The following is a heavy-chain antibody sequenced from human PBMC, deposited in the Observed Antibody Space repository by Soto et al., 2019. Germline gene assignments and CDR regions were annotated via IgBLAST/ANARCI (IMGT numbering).Heavy chain of an antibody. CDR3: ARVPPPRRPSRWGAFDI. Sequence: QVQLQESGPGLVKPSQTLSLTCTVSGGSISSGGYYWSWIRQHPGKGLEWIGYIYYSGSTYYNPSSQTRVATSVYTSTNQFSLKLSSGTAAYTGVYYCARVPPPRRPSRWGAFDIWGQGTMGTVSS. V-gene: IGHV4-31*03. CDR2: IYYSGST. CDR1: GGSISSGGYY. D-gene: IGHD1-26*01. J-gene: IGHJ3*02.